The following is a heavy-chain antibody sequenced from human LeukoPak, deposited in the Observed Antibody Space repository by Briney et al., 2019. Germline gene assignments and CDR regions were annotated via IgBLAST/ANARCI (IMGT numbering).Heavy chain of an antibody. CDR2: TYTSGST. CDR1: GGSISSGSYY. CDR3: ARMGYSGSYYGYFDY. D-gene: IGHD1-26*01. Sequence: PSETLSLTCTVSGGSISSGSYYWSWIRQPAGKGLEWIGRTYTSGSTNYNPSLKSRVTISVDTSKNQFSLKLSSVTAADTAVYYCARMGYSGSYYGYFDYWGQGTLVTVSS. J-gene: IGHJ4*02. V-gene: IGHV4-61*02.